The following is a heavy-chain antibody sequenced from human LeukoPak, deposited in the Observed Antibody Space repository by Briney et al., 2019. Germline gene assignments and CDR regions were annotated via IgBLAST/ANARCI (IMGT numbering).Heavy chain of an antibody. CDR1: GYTFTGYY. Sequence: GASVKVSCKASGYTFTGYYMHWVRQAPGQGLEWMGGIIPIFGTADYAQKFQGRVTITADKSTSTAYMELSSLRSEDTAVYYCARDLPPYFDIWGQGTMVTVSS. J-gene: IGHJ3*02. CDR3: ARDLPPYFDI. CDR2: IIPIFGTA. V-gene: IGHV1-69*06.